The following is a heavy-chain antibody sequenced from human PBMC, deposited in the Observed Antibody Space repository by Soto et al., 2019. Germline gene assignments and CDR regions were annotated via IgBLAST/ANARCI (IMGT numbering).Heavy chain of an antibody. CDR3: ATSGSKPRFDG. CDR2: ISHDGNKE. CDR1: GFTFSNYG. D-gene: IGHD1-26*01. V-gene: IGHV3-30*03. Sequence: GGSLRLSCAASGFTFSNYGIHWVRQAPGKGLEWVAVISHDGNKEYYADSVKGRFSSSRDNSKNTLYLQMNSLRAEDTAVYYCATSGSKPRFDGWGQGTLVTVSS. J-gene: IGHJ4*02.